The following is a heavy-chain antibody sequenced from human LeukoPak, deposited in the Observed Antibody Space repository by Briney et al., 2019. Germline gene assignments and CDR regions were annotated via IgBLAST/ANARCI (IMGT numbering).Heavy chain of an antibody. V-gene: IGHV1-46*01. CDR1: GYTFTRYH. J-gene: IGHJ4*02. CDR3: AREAIFGVVREYYFDY. Sequence: GASVKVSCKTSGYTFTRYHIHWVRQAPGQGLEWMGVINLSGGTTPYAQNFQGRVTMTRDTSTITVYMELSSLRSDDTAVYYCAREAIFGVVREYYFDYWGQGTLVTVS. D-gene: IGHD3-3*01. CDR2: INLSGGTT.